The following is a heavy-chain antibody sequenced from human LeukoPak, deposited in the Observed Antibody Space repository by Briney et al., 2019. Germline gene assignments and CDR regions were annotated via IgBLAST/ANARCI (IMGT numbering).Heavy chain of an antibody. J-gene: IGHJ3*02. Sequence: GGSLRLSCAASGFTFSSYWICWVRQAPGKGLEYVSRINNDGGGTTYADSVKGRFTISRDNSRNMVYLQMDSLRADDTAVYYCARGGGYHAFDIWGQGTMVTVSS. V-gene: IGHV3-74*03. CDR2: INNDGGGT. D-gene: IGHD1-26*01. CDR1: GFTFSSYW. CDR3: ARGGGYHAFDI.